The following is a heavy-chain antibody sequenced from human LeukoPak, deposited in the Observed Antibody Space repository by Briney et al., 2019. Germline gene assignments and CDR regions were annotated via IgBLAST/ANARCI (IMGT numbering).Heavy chain of an antibody. Sequence: KAGESLKISCKGSGYSFTSYWIGWVRQMPGKGLEWMGIIYPGDSDTRYSPSFQGQVTISADKSISTAYLQWSSLKASDTAMYYCARTYYDFWSGYLYYYMDVWGKGTTVTVS. CDR3: ARTYYDFWSGYLYYYMDV. CDR1: GYSFTSYW. V-gene: IGHV5-51*01. D-gene: IGHD3-3*01. CDR2: IYPGDSDT. J-gene: IGHJ6*03.